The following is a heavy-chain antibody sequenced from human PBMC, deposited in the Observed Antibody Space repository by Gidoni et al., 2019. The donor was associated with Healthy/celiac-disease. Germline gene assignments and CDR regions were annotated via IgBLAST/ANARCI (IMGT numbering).Heavy chain of an antibody. J-gene: IGHJ4*02. D-gene: IGHD6-13*01. CDR2: IYYSGST. CDR1: GGSISSYY. CDR3: ARGLSSWYLQAFDY. V-gene: IGHV4-59*01. Sequence: QVQLQESGPGLVKPSETLSLTCTVSGGSISSYYWSWIRQPPGKGLEWIGYIYYSGSTNYNPSLKSRVTISVDTSKNQFSLKLSSVTAADTAVYYCARGLSSWYLQAFDYWGQGTLVTVSS.